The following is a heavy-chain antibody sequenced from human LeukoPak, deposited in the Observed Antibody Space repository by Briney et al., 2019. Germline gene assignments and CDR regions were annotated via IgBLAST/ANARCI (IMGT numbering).Heavy chain of an antibody. CDR3: ARGAFYDILTGAHFDS. V-gene: IGHV3-64*01. CDR2: ISSSGHST. D-gene: IGHD3-9*01. Sequence: GSLRLSCAASGFTFSAHAMHWVRQAPGKGLEYVSGISSSGHSTYYASFVKGRFTLSRDNSKNTVFLQMDSLRGDDVAVYYCARGAFYDILTGAHFDSWGQGTLVTVSS. J-gene: IGHJ4*02. CDR1: GFTFSAHA.